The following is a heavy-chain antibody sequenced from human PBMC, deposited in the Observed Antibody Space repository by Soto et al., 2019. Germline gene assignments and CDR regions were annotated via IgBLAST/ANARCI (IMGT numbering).Heavy chain of an antibody. V-gene: IGHV3-48*01. CDR1: GFTFSSYS. CDR3: ARVGSSSWYEYFQH. J-gene: IGHJ1*01. D-gene: IGHD6-13*01. Sequence: GGSLRLSCAASGFTFSSYSMNWVRQAPGKGLEWVSYISSSSSTIYYADSVKGRFTISRDNAKNSLYLQMNSLRAEDTAVYYCARVGSSSWYEYFQHWGQGTLVTVSS. CDR2: ISSSSSTI.